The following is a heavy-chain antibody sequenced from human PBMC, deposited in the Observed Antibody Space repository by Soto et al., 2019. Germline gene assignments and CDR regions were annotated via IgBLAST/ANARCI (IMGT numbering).Heavy chain of an antibody. D-gene: IGHD5-12*01. J-gene: IGHJ4*02. CDR2: INAGNGDT. V-gene: IGHV1-3*01. CDR1: GISYTTYA. CDR3: ARAIRGYVT. Sequence: VQLVQSGAEVKKPGASVRISCTASGISYTTYAIHWVRQAPGQGLEWMGWINAGNGDTRYSQRFQGRVTLTRDTSATTTYMALTSLSAEDTSIYYCARAIRGYVTWGQGTVVTVSS.